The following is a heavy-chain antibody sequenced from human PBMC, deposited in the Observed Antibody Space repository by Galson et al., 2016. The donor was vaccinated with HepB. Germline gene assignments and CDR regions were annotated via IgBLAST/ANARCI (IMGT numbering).Heavy chain of an antibody. CDR2: IYYSGTI. D-gene: IGHD3-16*01. CDR3: ARALLVFGPFDY. CDR1: GDSISNFY. J-gene: IGHJ4*02. V-gene: IGHV4-59*01. Sequence: SETLSLTCTVSGDSISNFYWSWIRQSPGKGLEWIGYIYYSGTINYNPSLKSRVTMSVDTSKNQFSLKLNSVTAADTAVYYCARALLVFGPFDYWGQGALVTVSS.